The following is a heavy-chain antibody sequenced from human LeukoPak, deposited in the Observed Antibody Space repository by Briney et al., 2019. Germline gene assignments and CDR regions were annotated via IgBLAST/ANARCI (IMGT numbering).Heavy chain of an antibody. CDR1: GFTFSSYA. CDR2: TSGSGSST. J-gene: IGHJ4*02. Sequence: GGSLRLSCAASGFTFSSYAMNWVRQAPGKGLEWVSGTSGSGSSTYYADSVKGRFTISRDNSKNTLSLQMNSLRAEDTAVYYCARGLSATYFALDYWGQGTRVTVSS. D-gene: IGHD2/OR15-2a*01. V-gene: IGHV3-23*01. CDR3: ARGLSATYFALDY.